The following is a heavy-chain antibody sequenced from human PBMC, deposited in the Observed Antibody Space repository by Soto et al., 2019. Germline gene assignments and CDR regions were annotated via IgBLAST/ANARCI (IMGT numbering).Heavy chain of an antibody. J-gene: IGHJ4*02. Sequence: EVQLVESGGGLVQPGGSLRLSCAASGFTFSDHYMDWVRQAPGKGLEWVGRIRNKANSYTTEYAASVKDRFTISSDDPENSLYLQMNSLKTEDTAVYYRARGGSYFPFDYWGQGTLVTVSS. D-gene: IGHD1-26*01. CDR2: IRNKANSYTT. CDR1: GFTFSDHY. V-gene: IGHV3-72*01. CDR3: ARGGSYFPFDY.